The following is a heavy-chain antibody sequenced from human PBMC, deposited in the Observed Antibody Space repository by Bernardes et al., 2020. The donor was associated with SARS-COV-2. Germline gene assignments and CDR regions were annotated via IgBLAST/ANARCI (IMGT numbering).Heavy chain of an antibody. D-gene: IGHD3-10*01. CDR3: ATMIRAIDY. CDR2: ISFHTGQT. Sequence: ASVKVSCKASVYTFNGYGFSWVRQAPGQGLEWMGWISFHTGQTDYALRFQGRVTMTTDTATRTAFMELRSLRSDDTAMYYCATMIRAIDYGGQGTLVTVSS. CDR1: VYTFNGYG. J-gene: IGHJ4*02. V-gene: IGHV1-18*04.